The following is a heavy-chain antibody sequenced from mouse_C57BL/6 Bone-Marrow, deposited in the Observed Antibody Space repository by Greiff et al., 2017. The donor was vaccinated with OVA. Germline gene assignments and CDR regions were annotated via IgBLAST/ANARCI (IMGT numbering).Heavy chain of an antibody. CDR2: IDPENGDT. CDR3: TTPIYYDYAYAMDY. D-gene: IGHD2-4*01. J-gene: IGHJ4*01. V-gene: IGHV14-4*01. Sequence: VQLQQSGAELVRPGASVKLSCTASGFNIKDDYMHWVKLRPEQGLEWIGWIDPENGDTEYASKFQGKATITADTSSNTAYLQLSSLTSEDTAVYYCTTPIYYDYAYAMDYWGQGTSVTVSS. CDR1: GFNIKDDY.